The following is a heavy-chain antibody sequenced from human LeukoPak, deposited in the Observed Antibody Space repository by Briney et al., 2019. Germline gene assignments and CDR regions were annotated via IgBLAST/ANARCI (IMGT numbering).Heavy chain of an antibody. D-gene: IGHD3-22*01. Sequence: PSETLSLTCTVSGGSMNNYYWSWIRQSPGKGLEWVSYIYHTGSATYKPSLKSRVTLSLDTSKNQFSLRLSSVTAADTAVYDCARGRGDSKGTSFDFWGQGTLVTVSS. CDR1: GGSMNNYY. CDR3: ARGRGDSKGTSFDF. V-gene: IGHV4-59*01. J-gene: IGHJ4*02. CDR2: IYHTGSA.